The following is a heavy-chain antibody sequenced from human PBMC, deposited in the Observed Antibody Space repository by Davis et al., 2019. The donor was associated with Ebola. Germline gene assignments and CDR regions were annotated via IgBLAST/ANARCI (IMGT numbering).Heavy chain of an antibody. J-gene: IGHJ6*02. D-gene: IGHD3-22*01. CDR3: ARRKWLPDYYYYYGMDV. Sequence: GESLKISCSASGFTFSSYAMHWVRQAPGKGLEYVSAISSNGGSTYYADSVKGRFTISRDNAKNSLYLQMNSLRAEDTAVYYCARRKWLPDYYYYYGMDVWGQGTTVTVSS. V-gene: IGHV3-64*04. CDR2: ISSNGGST. CDR1: GFTFSSYA.